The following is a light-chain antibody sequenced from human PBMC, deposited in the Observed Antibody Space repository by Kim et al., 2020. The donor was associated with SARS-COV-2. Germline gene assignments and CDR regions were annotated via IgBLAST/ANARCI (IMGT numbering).Light chain of an antibody. Sequence: SVPLTGTARTGQLSIPIAWRQQQPEQGPRYLMRLISEGRRSRGDVIPDRSSSSRSGAAHYLTVSSLQSGDEAGYYCQTWGIGYWVFGGGTQLTVL. CDR3: QTWGIGYWV. V-gene: IGLV4-69*01. CDR2: LISEGRR. J-gene: IGLJ3*02. CDR1: TGQLSIP.